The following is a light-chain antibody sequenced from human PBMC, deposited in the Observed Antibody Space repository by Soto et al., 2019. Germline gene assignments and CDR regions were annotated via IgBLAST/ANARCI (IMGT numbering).Light chain of an antibody. V-gene: IGKV3-20*01. CDR3: QQYGRSPT. CDR1: QSVSSNY. Sequence: IVLTQSPDTLSLSPGERATLSCRASQSVSSNYLAWYQQKLGQAPRLLIYDASRRATGIPERFSGSGSGTEFTLTISRLEPEDFVVYYCQQYGRSPTFGQGTKV. CDR2: DAS. J-gene: IGKJ1*01.